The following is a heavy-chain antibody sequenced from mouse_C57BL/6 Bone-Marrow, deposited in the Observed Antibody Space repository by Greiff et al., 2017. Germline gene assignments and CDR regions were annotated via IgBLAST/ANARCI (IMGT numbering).Heavy chain of an antibody. J-gene: IGHJ1*03. CDR3: ARSGYYGSSWYFDV. CDR1: GYTFTSYW. CDR2: IYPGSGST. V-gene: IGHV1-55*01. Sequence: QVQLQQSGAELVKPGASVKMSCKASGYTFTSYWITWVKQRPGHGLEWIGDIYPGSGSTNYNEKFKSKATLTVDTSSSTAYMQLSSLTSEDSAVYYCARSGYYGSSWYFDVWGTGTTVTVSS. D-gene: IGHD1-1*01.